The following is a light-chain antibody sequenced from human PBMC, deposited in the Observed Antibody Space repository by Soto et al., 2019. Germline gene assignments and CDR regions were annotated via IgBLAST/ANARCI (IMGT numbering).Light chain of an antibody. V-gene: IGKV2-28*01. CDR1: QSLLHSNGYNY. CDR2: LGS. CDR3: MQDLQTPKT. J-gene: IGKJ4*01. Sequence: DIVMTQSPLSLPVTPGEPASISCRSSQSLLHSNGYNYLDWYLQKPGQSPQLLIYLGSNRASGVPDRFSGSGSGKDFTLNISRVEDEDVGVYYCMQDLQTPKTFGGGTKVEIK.